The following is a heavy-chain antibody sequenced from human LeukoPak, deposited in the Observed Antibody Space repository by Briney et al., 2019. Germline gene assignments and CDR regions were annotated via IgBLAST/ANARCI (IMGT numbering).Heavy chain of an antibody. V-gene: IGHV1-46*01. CDR1: GYTFTSYY. CDR2: INPSGGST. Sequence: ASVKVSCKASGYTFTSYYMHWVRQAPGQGLERMGIINPSGGSTSYAQKFQGRVTMTRDTSTSTVYMELSSLRSEDTAVYYCARDTTTGDFDYWGQGTLVTVSS. CDR3: ARDTTTGDFDY. D-gene: IGHD5-12*01. J-gene: IGHJ4*02.